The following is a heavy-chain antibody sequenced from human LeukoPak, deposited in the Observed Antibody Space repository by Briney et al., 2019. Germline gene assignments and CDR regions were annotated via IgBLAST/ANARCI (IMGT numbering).Heavy chain of an antibody. D-gene: IGHD2-2*01. Sequence: SETLSLTCTVSGGSISSHYWSWIRQPPGKGLEWIGYIYYSGSTYYNPSLKSRVTISVDTSKNQFSLKLSSVTAADTAVYYCARVAVVPAAMATDYWGQGTLVTVSS. CDR2: IYYSGST. CDR1: GGSISSHY. J-gene: IGHJ4*02. V-gene: IGHV4-59*08. CDR3: ARVAVVPAAMATDY.